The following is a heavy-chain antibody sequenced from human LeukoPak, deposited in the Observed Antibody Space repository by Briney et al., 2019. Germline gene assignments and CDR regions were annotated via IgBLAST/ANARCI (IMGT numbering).Heavy chain of an antibody. V-gene: IGHV1-8*02. CDR1: GYTFTGYY. CDR3: VTRTDYYDSSGQFDY. CDR2: MNPNSGNT. D-gene: IGHD3-22*01. J-gene: IGHJ4*02. Sequence: ASVKVSCKASGYTFTGYYMHWVRQAPGQGLEWMGWMNPNSGNTGYAQKFQGRVTMTEDTSTDTAYMELSSLRSEDTAVYYCVTRTDYYDSSGQFDYWGQGTLVTVSS.